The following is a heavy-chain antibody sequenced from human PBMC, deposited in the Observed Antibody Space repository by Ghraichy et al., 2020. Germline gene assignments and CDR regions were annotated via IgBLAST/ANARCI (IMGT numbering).Heavy chain of an antibody. D-gene: IGHD2-2*02. CDR3: AREGRFCTSSSGCYT. CDR1: GFSFSSYS. CDR2: ITSSGDKI. J-gene: IGHJ5*02. Sequence: GGSLRLSCAASGFSFSSYSMKWVRQAPGKGLEWVSSITSSGDKIYYADSVMGRFTISRDNTKNSLYLQMNSLRAEDTAVYYCAREGRFCTSSSGCYTWGQGTLVTVSS. V-gene: IGHV3-21*01.